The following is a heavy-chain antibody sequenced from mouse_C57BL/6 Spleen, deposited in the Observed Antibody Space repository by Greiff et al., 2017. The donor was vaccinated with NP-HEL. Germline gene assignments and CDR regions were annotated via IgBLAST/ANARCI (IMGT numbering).Heavy chain of an antibody. CDR1: GYAFSSSW. V-gene: IGHV1-82*01. CDR2: IYPGDGDT. J-gene: IGHJ1*03. Sequence: QVQLQQSGPELVKPGASVKISCKASGYAFSSSWMNWVKQRPGKGLEWIGRIYPGDGDTNYNGKFKGKATLTVNKSSSTAYMELRSLTSEDSAVYCCADGSYDWYFDVWGTGTTVTVSS. D-gene: IGHD1-1*02. CDR3: ADGSYDWYFDV.